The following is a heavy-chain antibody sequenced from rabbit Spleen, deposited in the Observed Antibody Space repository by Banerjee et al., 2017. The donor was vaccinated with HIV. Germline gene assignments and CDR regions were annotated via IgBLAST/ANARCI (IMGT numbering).Heavy chain of an antibody. D-gene: IGHD4-2*01. CDR1: GFSFNSGYD. J-gene: IGHJ4*01. CDR3: ARDAGTYDYIDVVFSL. CDR2: IYTGNGKT. Sequence: QEQLEESGGDLVKPEGSLTLTCTASGFSFNSGYDMCWVRQAPGKGLEWIGCIYTGNGKTYYASWAKGRFTISKSSSTTVTLQMTGLTAADTATYFCARDAGTYDYIDVVFSLWGPGTLVTVS. V-gene: IGHV1S45*01.